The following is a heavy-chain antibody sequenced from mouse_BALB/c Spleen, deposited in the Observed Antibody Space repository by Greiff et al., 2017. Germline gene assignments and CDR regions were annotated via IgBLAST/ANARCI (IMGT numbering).Heavy chain of an antibody. D-gene: IGHD2-4*01. CDR3: ARGEDYDDAMDY. CDR1: GYAFTNYL. CDR2: INPGSGGT. V-gene: IGHV1-54*01. Sequence: QVQLQQSGAELVRPGTSVKVSCKASGYAFTNYLIEWVKQRPGQGLEWIGVINPGSGGTNYNEKFKGKATLTADKSSSTAYMQLSSLTSDDSAVYFCARGEDYDDAMDYWGQGTSVTVSS. J-gene: IGHJ4*01.